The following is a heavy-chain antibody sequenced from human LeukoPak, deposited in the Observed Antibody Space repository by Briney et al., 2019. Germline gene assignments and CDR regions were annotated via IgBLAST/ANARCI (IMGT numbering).Heavy chain of an antibody. CDR1: GYTFTNYG. V-gene: IGHV1-18*01. D-gene: IGHD3-9*01. CDR2: ISTYNGNT. J-gene: IGHJ4*02. CDR3: ARGLGATYYDILTGYPLIY. Sequence: ASVKVSGKASGYTFTNYGINWVRQAPGQGLEGRGWISTYNGNTSYAQKLQGRVTMTTDTSTSTAYMELRSLRSDDTAVYYCARGLGATYYDILTGYPLIYWGQGTLVTVSS.